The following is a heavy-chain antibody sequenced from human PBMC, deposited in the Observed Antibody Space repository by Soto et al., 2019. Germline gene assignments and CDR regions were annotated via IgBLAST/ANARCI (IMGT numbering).Heavy chain of an antibody. Sequence: QVQLVQSGAEVKKPGSSVKVSCKASGGTFSSYAISWVRQAPGQGLEWMGGIIPIFGTANYAQKFQGRVTITADESTSTAYMELRSLRSEDTAVYYCARGSSSGGYYYYYGMDVWGQGTTVTVSS. D-gene: IGHD6-6*01. V-gene: IGHV1-69*01. CDR2: IIPIFGTA. CDR1: GGTFSSYA. J-gene: IGHJ6*02. CDR3: ARGSSSGGYYYYYGMDV.